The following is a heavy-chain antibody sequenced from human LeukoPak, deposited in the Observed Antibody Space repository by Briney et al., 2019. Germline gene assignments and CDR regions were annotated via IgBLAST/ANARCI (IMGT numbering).Heavy chain of an antibody. J-gene: IGHJ5*02. D-gene: IGHD3-22*01. V-gene: IGHV4-59*11. CDR2: IYYSGST. Sequence: SETLSLTCTVPGGSISSHYWSWIRQPPGKGLEWIGYIYYSGSTNYNPSLKSRVTISVDTSKNQFSLKLSSVTAADTAVYYCARLRLAPPRNYYDSSAGWFDPWGQGTLVTVSS. CDR1: GGSISSHY. CDR3: ARLRLAPPRNYYDSSAGWFDP.